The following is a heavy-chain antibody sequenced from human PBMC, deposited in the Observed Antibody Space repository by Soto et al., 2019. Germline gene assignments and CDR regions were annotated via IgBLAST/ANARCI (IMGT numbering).Heavy chain of an antibody. CDR1: GDTITSDY. J-gene: IGHJ4*02. CDR3: ARSVTADY. Sequence: ASVKVSCKASGDTITSDYMNWLRQAPGQGLEWMGIINPSGGSTSYAQKFQGRVTMTGDTSTSTVYMELSSLRSDDTAVYYCARSVTADYWGQGTLVTVSS. D-gene: IGHD4-4*01. CDR2: INPSGGST. V-gene: IGHV1-46*03.